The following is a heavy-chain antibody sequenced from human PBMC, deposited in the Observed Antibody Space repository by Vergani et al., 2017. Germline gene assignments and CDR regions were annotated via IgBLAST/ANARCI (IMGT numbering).Heavy chain of an antibody. D-gene: IGHD3-10*01. Sequence: EVQLVQSGAEVKKPGESLKISCKGSGYSFTSYWIGWVRQMPGKGLGWMGIIYPGDSDTRYSPSFQGQVTISADKSISTAYLQWSSLKASDTAMYYCARLEVRGVLRFYYYYGMDVWGQGTTVTVSS. V-gene: IGHV5-51*01. J-gene: IGHJ6*02. CDR3: ARLEVRGVLRFYYYYGMDV. CDR1: GYSFTSYW. CDR2: IYPGDSDT.